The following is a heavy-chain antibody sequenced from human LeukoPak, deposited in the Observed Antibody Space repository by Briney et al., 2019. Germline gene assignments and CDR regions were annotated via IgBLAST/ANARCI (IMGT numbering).Heavy chain of an antibody. CDR1: GFTFNSYA. Sequence: GGSLRLSCAASGFTFNSYAMHWVRQAPGKGLEWVAFIRNDGRNKYYTDSVKGRFTISRDNSKNTLYLQMNSLRAEDTAVYYCAKDLNYGDLLDYWGQGTLVTVSS. CDR2: IRNDGRNK. V-gene: IGHV3-30*02. J-gene: IGHJ4*02. CDR3: AKDLNYGDLLDY. D-gene: IGHD4-17*01.